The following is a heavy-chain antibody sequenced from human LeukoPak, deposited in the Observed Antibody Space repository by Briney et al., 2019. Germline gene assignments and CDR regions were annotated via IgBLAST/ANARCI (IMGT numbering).Heavy chain of an antibody. CDR1: GYTYSDYY. D-gene: IGHD1-26*01. J-gene: IGHJ6*02. V-gene: IGHV1-2*02. CDR2: INPKSGDT. Sequence: ASVKVSCKASGYTYSDYYTQWMRQAPGQGLEWMGWINPKSGDTTYAHNFQDRVTMSRDTSISSAYMELSRLRSDDTAVYYCARETKWELQFFAMDVWGQGTTVTVSS. CDR3: ARETKWELQFFAMDV.